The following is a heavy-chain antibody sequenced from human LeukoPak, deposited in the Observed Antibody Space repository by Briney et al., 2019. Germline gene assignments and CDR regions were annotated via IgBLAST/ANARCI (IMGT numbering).Heavy chain of an antibody. CDR2: ISYDGSNK. V-gene: IGHV3-30*18. CDR3: AKEELDP. D-gene: IGHD1-26*01. CDR1: GFTFSSYG. J-gene: IGHJ5*02. Sequence: GRSLRLSCAASGFTFSSYGMHWVRQAPGKGLEWVAVISYDGSNKYYADSVKGRFTISRDNSKNTLYLQMNSLRAEDTAVYYCAKEELDPWGQGTLVTVSS.